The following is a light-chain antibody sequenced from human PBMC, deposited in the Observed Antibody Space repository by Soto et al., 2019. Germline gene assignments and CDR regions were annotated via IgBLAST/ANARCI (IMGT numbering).Light chain of an antibody. CDR2: AAA. CDR1: QSISYN. V-gene: IGKV1-39*01. Sequence: DIQMTQSPSSLSASVGDRVTITCRASQSISYNLNWYQQKPGKAPELLIYAAATLQSGVPPRFSGSGSGTDFTLTISSLQPEDFATYYCQQSHGVLPITFGQGTRLEIK. J-gene: IGKJ5*01. CDR3: QQSHGVLPIT.